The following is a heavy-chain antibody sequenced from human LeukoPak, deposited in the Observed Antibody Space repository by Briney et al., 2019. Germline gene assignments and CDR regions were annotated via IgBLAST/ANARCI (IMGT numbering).Heavy chain of an antibody. CDR1: GFSFSKHA. V-gene: IGHV3-23*01. Sequence: GGSLRLSCEASGFSFSKHAMSWVRQAPGKGLEWVAAFSGVGSGTYYADSVKGRFTISRDNSKNTLYLQMNSLRAEDTAVYYCAKKFRSITIFGVVIGYDAFDIWGQGTMVTVSS. J-gene: IGHJ3*02. D-gene: IGHD3-3*01. CDR2: FSGVGSGT. CDR3: AKKFRSITIFGVVIGYDAFDI.